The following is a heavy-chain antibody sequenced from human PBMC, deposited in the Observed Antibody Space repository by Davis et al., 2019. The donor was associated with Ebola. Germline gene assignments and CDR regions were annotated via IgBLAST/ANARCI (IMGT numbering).Heavy chain of an antibody. D-gene: IGHD3-22*01. CDR2: IDPSDSYT. CDR1: GYSFTSYW. Sequence: GESLKISCKGSGYSFTSYWISWVRQMPGKGLEWMGRIDPSDSYTNYSPSFQGHVTISADKSISTAYLQWSSLKASDTAMYYCASTNYYDSSGYYYVGYWGQGTLVTVSS. J-gene: IGHJ4*02. V-gene: IGHV5-10-1*01. CDR3: ASTNYYDSSGYYYVGY.